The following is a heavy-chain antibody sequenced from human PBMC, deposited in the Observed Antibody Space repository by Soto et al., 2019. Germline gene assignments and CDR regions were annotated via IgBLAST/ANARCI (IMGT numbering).Heavy chain of an antibody. D-gene: IGHD2-2*01. J-gene: IGHJ4*02. CDR2: IADGGST. CDR1: GASVSSAAHY. V-gene: IGHV4-31*03. CDR3: ALGDCVTTSCYSGGAYFDS. Sequence: QVQLQESGPGLVRPSQPLSLICTVSGASVSSAAHYWTWIRQHPEKDLEWIGYIADGGSTHYSSSFGSRAVMSIDTSKNEFSLRVAPVTAADTAVYYCALGDCVTTSCYSGGAYFDSWGQGTLVTVSS.